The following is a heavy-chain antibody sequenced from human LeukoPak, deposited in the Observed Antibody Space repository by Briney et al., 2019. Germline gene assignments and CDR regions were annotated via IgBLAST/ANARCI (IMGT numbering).Heavy chain of an antibody. CDR1: GYTFTGYY. Sequence: ASVKVSCKASGYTFTGYYMHWVRQAPGQGREWMGWINPNSGGTNYAQKFQGWVTMTRDTSISTAYMELSRLRSDDTAVYYCARAGYSGYDFSYWGQGTLVTVSS. V-gene: IGHV1-2*04. CDR2: INPNSGGT. J-gene: IGHJ4*02. D-gene: IGHD5-12*01. CDR3: ARAGYSGYDFSY.